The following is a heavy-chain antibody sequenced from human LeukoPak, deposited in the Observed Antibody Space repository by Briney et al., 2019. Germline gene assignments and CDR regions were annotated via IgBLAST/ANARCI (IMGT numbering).Heavy chain of an antibody. CDR1: GYTFTSYD. CDR3: ARWGYYGASGWFDP. Sequence: GASVKVSCKASGYTFTSYDINWVRQATGQGLEWMGWMNPNSGNTGYAQKFQGRVTMTTDTSTSTAYMELRSLRSDDTAVYYCARWGYYGASGWFDPWGQGTLVTVSS. J-gene: IGHJ5*02. V-gene: IGHV1-8*01. CDR2: MNPNSGNT. D-gene: IGHD4-17*01.